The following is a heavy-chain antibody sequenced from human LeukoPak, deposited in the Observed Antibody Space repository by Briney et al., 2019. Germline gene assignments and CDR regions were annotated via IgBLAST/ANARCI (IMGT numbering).Heavy chain of an antibody. V-gene: IGHV1-24*01. CDR1: GYTLTELS. J-gene: IGHJ4*02. Sequence: ASVKVSCKVSGYTLTELSMHWVRQAPGKGLEWMGGFDPEDGETIYAQKFQGRVTMPEDASTDTAYMELSSLRSEDTAVYYCATDLGRYFDWLSTRNWGQGTLVTVSS. CDR2: FDPEDGET. CDR3: ATDLGRYFDWLSTRN. D-gene: IGHD3-9*01.